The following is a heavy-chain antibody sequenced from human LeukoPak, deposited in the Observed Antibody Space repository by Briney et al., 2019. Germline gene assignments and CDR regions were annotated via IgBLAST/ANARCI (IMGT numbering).Heavy chain of an antibody. Sequence: SETLSLTCTVSGGSISSSSYYWGWIRQPPGKGLEWIGSIYYSGSTYYNLSLKSRVTISVDTSKNQFSLKLSSVTAADTAVYYCARQGRELHLFDYWGQGTLVTVSS. V-gene: IGHV4-39*01. J-gene: IGHJ4*02. CDR3: ARQGRELHLFDY. D-gene: IGHD1-26*01. CDR2: IYYSGST. CDR1: GGSISSSSYY.